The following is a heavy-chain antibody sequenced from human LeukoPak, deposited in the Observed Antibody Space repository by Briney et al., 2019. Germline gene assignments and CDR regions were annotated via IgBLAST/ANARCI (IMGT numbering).Heavy chain of an antibody. CDR1: GGSFSSGAYY. V-gene: IGHV4-31*03. J-gene: IGHJ5*02. CDR2: IHYSGSP. D-gene: IGHD3-22*01. Sequence: SQTLSLTCSVSGGSFSSGAYYWSWIRQLPGKGLEWIGHIHYSGSPYYNPSLKSRVSISVDTSKNQFSLKLSSVTAADTAVYYCARDSGYDSSGFYYGGFDPWGQGTLVTVSS. CDR3: ARDSGYDSSGFYYGGFDP.